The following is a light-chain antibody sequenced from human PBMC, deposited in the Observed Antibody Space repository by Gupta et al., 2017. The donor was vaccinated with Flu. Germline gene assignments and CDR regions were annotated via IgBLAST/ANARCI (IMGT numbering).Light chain of an antibody. Sequence: QSALTQPASVSGSPGQSIAISCTGTSTDIGSYKYVSWYQQHPGKAPQLLMYDVTNRPSGVSTRFSGSKSGDTASLTISGLQAEDEADYYCSSCTSSTTLVFGGGTRLTVL. CDR2: DVT. CDR1: STDIGSYKY. CDR3: SSCTSSTTLV. J-gene: IGLJ2*01. V-gene: IGLV2-14*01.